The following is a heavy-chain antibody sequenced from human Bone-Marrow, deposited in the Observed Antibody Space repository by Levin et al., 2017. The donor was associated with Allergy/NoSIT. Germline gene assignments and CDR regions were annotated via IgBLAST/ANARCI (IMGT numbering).Heavy chain of an antibody. D-gene: IGHD2-15*01. Sequence: GGSLRLSCVASGFAFGFAFNNYAMSWVRQAPGKGLEWVSGISGNGDSTFYADSVKGRFTVSRDNAKDTLYLQMSNLRAEDTAIYYCAKDRVVVVGLFDYWGPGSLVTVSS. CDR1: GFAFGFAFNNYA. CDR2: ISGNGDST. CDR3: AKDRVVVVGLFDY. J-gene: IGHJ4*02. V-gene: IGHV3-23*01.